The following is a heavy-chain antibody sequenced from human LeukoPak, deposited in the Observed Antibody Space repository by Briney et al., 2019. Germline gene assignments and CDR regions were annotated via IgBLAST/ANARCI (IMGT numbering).Heavy chain of an antibody. CDR3: SRPYHSTSWYYFDL. Sequence: ASVKVSCKASGYTFIEYHLHWVRQAPGQGPEWMGWISIGDGNTHYGQKFQDRVSMTRDIGSNTAFLELRSLRSDDTAVYSCSRPYHSTSWYYFDLWGQGTLVTVSS. V-gene: IGHV1-18*04. D-gene: IGHD1-14*01. CDR2: ISIGDGNT. CDR1: GYTFIEYH. J-gene: IGHJ4*02.